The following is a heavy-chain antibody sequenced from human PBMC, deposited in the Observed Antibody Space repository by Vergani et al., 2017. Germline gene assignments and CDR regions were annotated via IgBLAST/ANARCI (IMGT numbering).Heavy chain of an antibody. D-gene: IGHD2-2*01. CDR1: GYTFTGYY. J-gene: IGHJ5*02. V-gene: IGHV1-2*02. CDR2: IHPNSGGT. Sequence: QVQLVQSGAEVKKPGASVKVSCKASGYTFTGYYMHWVRQAPGQGLEWMGWIHPNSGGTNYEQKFQGRVTMTRDTSISTAYMELGRLRSDDTAVYYCARDLSSSRGPNWFDPWGQGTLVTVSS. CDR3: ARDLSSSRGPNWFDP.